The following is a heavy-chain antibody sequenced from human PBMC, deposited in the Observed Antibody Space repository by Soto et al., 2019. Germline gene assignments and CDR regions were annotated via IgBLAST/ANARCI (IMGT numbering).Heavy chain of an antibody. CDR1: GFTFSSYA. Sequence: TVGSLRLSCAASGFTFSSYAMHWVRQAPGKGLEWVAVISYDGSNKYYADSVKGRFTISRDNSKNTLYLQMNSLRAEDTAVYYCANYYRGGSYLGAYYYYGMDVWGQGTTVTVSS. V-gene: IGHV3-30-3*01. CDR2: ISYDGSNK. D-gene: IGHD1-26*01. CDR3: ANYYRGGSYLGAYYYYGMDV. J-gene: IGHJ6*02.